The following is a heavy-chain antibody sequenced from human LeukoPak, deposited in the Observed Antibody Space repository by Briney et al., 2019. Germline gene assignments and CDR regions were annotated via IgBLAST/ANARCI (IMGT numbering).Heavy chain of an antibody. CDR3: AKPRPLLWFGELGY. V-gene: IGHV3-23*01. Sequence: GGSLRLSCAASGFTFSSYGMSWVRQAPGKGLEWVSAISGSGGSTYYADSVKGRFTISRDNSKNTLYLQMNSLRAEDTAVYYCAKPRPLLWFGELGYWGQGTLVTVSS. CDR1: GFTFSSYG. J-gene: IGHJ4*02. CDR2: ISGSGGST. D-gene: IGHD3-10*01.